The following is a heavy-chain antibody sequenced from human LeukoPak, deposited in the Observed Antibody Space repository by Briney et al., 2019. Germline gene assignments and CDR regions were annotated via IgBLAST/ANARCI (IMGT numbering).Heavy chain of an antibody. D-gene: IGHD3-22*01. CDR3: ARSLRRAYYFTGDC. CDR1: GGSISSSSYY. J-gene: IGHJ4*02. Sequence: PSETLSLTCTVSGGSISSSSYYWGWIRQPPGKGLEWIGSIHYSGSTYYNPSLKSRVTISVDTSKNQFSLKLSSVTAADTAVYYCARSLRRAYYFTGDCWGQGTLVTVSS. V-gene: IGHV4-39*01. CDR2: IHYSGST.